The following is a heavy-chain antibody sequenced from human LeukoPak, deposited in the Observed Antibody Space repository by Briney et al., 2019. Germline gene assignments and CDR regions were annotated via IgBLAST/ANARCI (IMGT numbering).Heavy chain of an antibody. J-gene: IGHJ4*02. Sequence: GGTLRLSCAASGFTFSNYGMSWVRQAPGKGLEWVSSISSSGTYTYYADSVKGRFTISRDNAKNSLYLQMNSLRAEDTAVYYCARDQGYDSRGYYYPYHFDCWGQGTLVTVSS. CDR1: GFTFSNYG. CDR2: ISSSGTYT. V-gene: IGHV3-21*01. D-gene: IGHD3-22*01. CDR3: ARDQGYDSRGYYYPYHFDC.